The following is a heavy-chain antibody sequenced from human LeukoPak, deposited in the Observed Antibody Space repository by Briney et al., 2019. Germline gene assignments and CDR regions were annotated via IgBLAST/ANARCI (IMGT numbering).Heavy chain of an antibody. D-gene: IGHD2-2*02. CDR1: GYTFTGYY. CDR2: INPNSGGT. J-gene: IGHJ4*02. V-gene: IGHV1-2*06. Sequence: ASVKVSCKASGYTFTGYYMHWVRQAPGQGLEWMGRINPNSGGTNYAQKFQGRVTMTRDTSISTAYMELSRLRSDDTAVYYCARGRGGYCSSTSCHRLFDYWGQGTLSPSPQ. CDR3: ARGRGGYCSSTSCHRLFDY.